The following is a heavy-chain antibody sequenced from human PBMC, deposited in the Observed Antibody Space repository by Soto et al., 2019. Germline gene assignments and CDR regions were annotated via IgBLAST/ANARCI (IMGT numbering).Heavy chain of an antibody. Sequence: EVLLLESGGGLVQPGGSLRLSCAASGFTFNTFAMTWVRQAPGRGLEWVSRINKSGGSRYYVDSVKGRFTVSRDNSNNTLYLQMNSLRAEDTAIYFCAKGAEMPTIPFDYWGQGAQVTVSS. CDR2: INKSGGSR. D-gene: IGHD5-12*01. J-gene: IGHJ4*02. V-gene: IGHV3-23*01. CDR1: GFTFNTFA. CDR3: AKGAEMPTIPFDY.